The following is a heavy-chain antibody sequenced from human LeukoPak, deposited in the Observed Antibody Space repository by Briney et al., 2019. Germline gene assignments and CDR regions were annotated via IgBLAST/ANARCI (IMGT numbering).Heavy chain of an antibody. Sequence: SETLSLTCIVAMDSMSSTDCYWGWIRQPPGRGLEWLGSIYYGGITYYNPSLKSRVTISVDTSNNQCSLKLNSVSPADTAIYYCAILSNNCVGISCHFDYWGQGTLVTVSS. V-gene: IGHV4-39*01. J-gene: IGHJ4*02. CDR1: MDSMSSTDCY. CDR3: AILSNNCVGISCHFDY. D-gene: IGHD2-21*01. CDR2: IYYGGIT.